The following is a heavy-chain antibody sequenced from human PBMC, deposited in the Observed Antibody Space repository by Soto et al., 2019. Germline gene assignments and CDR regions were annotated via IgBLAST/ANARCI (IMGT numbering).Heavy chain of an antibody. CDR1: GDTFTDYY. CDR3: ARGGHVVVVTAALDY. V-gene: IGHV1-46*01. Sequence: QVQLMQSGAEVKKPGASVKVSCKASGDTFTDYYIHWVRQAPGQGLEWMGTVNPSGGHTTYAQHFLGRVTMTWDTSTSTLYMELTSLTSDDTAIYYGARGGHVVVVTAALDYWGQGTLVTVSS. D-gene: IGHD2-21*02. CDR2: VNPSGGHT. J-gene: IGHJ4*02.